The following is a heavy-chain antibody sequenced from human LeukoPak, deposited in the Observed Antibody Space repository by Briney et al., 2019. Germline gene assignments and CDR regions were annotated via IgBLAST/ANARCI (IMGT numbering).Heavy chain of an antibody. CDR3: ARSQPLAYFDL. CDR2: IIPIFGTA. V-gene: IGHV1-69*06. J-gene: IGHJ2*01. Sequence: SVKVSCKASGGSFNSYAISWVRQAPGQGLERMGGIIPIFGTANYAQKFQGRVTITADKSTNTAYMELSSLRSEDTAVYYCARSQPLAYFDLWGRGTLVTVSS. CDR1: GGSFNSYA.